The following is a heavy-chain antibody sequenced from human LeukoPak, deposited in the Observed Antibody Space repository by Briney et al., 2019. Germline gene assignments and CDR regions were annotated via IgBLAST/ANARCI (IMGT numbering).Heavy chain of an antibody. D-gene: IGHD3-10*01. CDR3: ATMVRGVYYMDV. V-gene: IGHV1-24*01. Sequence: ASVKVSCKVSGYTLTELSMHWARQAPGKGLEWMGGFDPEDGETIYAQKFQGRVTMTEDTSTDTAYMELSSLRSEDTAVYYCATMVRGVYYMDVWGKGTTVTISS. CDR1: GYTLTELS. CDR2: FDPEDGET. J-gene: IGHJ6*03.